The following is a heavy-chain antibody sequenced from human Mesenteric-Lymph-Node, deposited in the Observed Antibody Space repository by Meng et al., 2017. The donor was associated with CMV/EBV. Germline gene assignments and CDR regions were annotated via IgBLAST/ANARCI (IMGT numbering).Heavy chain of an antibody. Sequence: QVQLQQWGAGLLKPLETLSLTFAVYGGSFSGYYWSWIRQPPGKGLEWIGEINHSGSTNYNPSLKSRVTISVDTSKNQFSLKLSSVTAADTAVYYCARHQRWLKSEGGFNYWGQGTLVTVSS. CDR2: INHSGST. J-gene: IGHJ4*02. D-gene: IGHD4-23*01. CDR1: GGSFSGYY. V-gene: IGHV4-34*01. CDR3: ARHQRWLKSEGGFNY.